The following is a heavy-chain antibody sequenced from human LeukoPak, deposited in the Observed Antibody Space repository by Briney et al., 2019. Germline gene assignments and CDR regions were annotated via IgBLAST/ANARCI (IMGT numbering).Heavy chain of an antibody. CDR3: ARDAGILTGYPFRY. D-gene: IGHD3-9*01. V-gene: IGHV1-18*01. CDR2: ISAYNGNT. J-gene: IGHJ4*02. Sequence: ASVKVSCKASGYTFTSYGISWVRQAPGQGLEWMGWISAYNGNTNYAQKLQGKVTMTTDTSTSTAYMELRSLRSDDTAVYYCARDAGILTGYPFRYWGQGTLVTVSS. CDR1: GYTFTSYG.